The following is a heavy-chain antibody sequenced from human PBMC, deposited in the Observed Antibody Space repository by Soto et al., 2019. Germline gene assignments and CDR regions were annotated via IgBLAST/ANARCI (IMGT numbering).Heavy chain of an antibody. CDR1: GYTFTGYY. Sequence: ASVKVSCKASGYTFTGYYMHWVRQAPGQGLEWMGWINPNSGGTNYAQKFQGWVTMTRDTSISTAYMELSRLRSDDTAVYYCARARRDYYYYGMDVWGQGPTVTVSS. V-gene: IGHV1-2*04. J-gene: IGHJ6*01. CDR3: ARARRDYYYYGMDV. D-gene: IGHD1-1*01. CDR2: INPNSGGT.